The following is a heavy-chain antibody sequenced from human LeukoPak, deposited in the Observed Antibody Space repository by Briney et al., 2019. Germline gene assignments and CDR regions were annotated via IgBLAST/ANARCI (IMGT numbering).Heavy chain of an antibody. J-gene: IGHJ4*02. D-gene: IGHD3-22*01. V-gene: IGHV4-59*01. Sequence: SETLSLTCTVSGGSSSTYYWSWIRQPPGKGLEWIGYVYYSGSTNYNPSLKSRVTISVDTSKNQFSLKLSSVTAADTAVYYCARVTYYYDSSGYRDPPNVDYWGQGTLVTVSS. CDR2: VYYSGST. CDR1: GGSSSTYY. CDR3: ARVTYYYDSSGYRDPPNVDY.